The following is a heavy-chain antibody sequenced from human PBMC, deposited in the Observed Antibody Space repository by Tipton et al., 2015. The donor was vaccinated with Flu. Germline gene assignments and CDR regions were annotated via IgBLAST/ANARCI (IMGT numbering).Heavy chain of an antibody. CDR3: AKVPRSGWYFDL. Sequence: TLSLTCFISGGSIINNYWTWIRQPPGREPEWIGYIYFSGNTNYNPSLKSRITISVDTSRNQFSLKLTSVTAADTAVYYCAKVPRSGWYFDLWGRGTLVTVSS. CDR2: IYFSGNT. J-gene: IGHJ2*01. D-gene: IGHD3-10*01. V-gene: IGHV4-59*01. CDR1: GGSIINNY.